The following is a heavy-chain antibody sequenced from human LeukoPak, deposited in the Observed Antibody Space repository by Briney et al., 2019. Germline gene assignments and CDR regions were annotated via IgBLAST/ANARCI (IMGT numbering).Heavy chain of an antibody. CDR3: AKSLLPAATLDY. Sequence: RAGGPLRLSCAASRFTFSSYAMRWVRQAPGKGLEGVSAISGGGGSTYYADSLKGRFTISRDNSKNTLYLQMNSLRAEDTAVYYCAKSLLPAATLDYWGQGTLVTVSS. V-gene: IGHV3-23*01. CDR2: ISGGGGST. CDR1: RFTFSSYA. J-gene: IGHJ4*02. D-gene: IGHD2-2*01.